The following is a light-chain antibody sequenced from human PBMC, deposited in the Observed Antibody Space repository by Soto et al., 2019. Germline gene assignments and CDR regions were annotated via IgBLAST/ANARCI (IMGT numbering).Light chain of an antibody. Sequence: DIQMTQSPSSFSASVGDRVTITCRASQGISNWLSWYQQKPGQAPKLLIYSASTLRPGVPSRFSGSGSGTDFTLTISDLQPEDFATYYCQQAFSFPRTFGQGTKLEIK. CDR3: QQAFSFPRT. J-gene: IGKJ2*01. V-gene: IGKV1-12*01. CDR1: QGISNW. CDR2: SAS.